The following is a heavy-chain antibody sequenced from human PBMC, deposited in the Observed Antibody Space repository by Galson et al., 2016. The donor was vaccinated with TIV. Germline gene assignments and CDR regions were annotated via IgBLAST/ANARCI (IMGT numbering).Heavy chain of an antibody. J-gene: IGHJ3*01. Sequence: SLRLSCAASGFSFSNYNMNWVRQAPGKGLEWVSSISSASSFKYYADSVKGRFTISRDNAKNSMFLQMNSLRADDTAVYYCAREGGYSDYPLRDIFDPWGQGTMVSVSS. CDR1: GFSFSNYN. D-gene: IGHD5-12*01. CDR3: AREGGYSDYPLRDIFDP. V-gene: IGHV3-21*01. CDR2: ISSASSFK.